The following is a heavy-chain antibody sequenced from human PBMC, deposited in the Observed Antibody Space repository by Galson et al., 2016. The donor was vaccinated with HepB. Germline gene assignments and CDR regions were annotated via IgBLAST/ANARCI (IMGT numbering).Heavy chain of an antibody. CDR3: ARSEWFGELLFYYFYY. D-gene: IGHD3-10*01. CDR2: IILNSGTT. CDR1: GGSFSTSA. J-gene: IGHJ4*02. V-gene: IGHV1-69*06. Sequence: SVKVSCKASGGSFSTSAISWVRLAPGQGLEWMGGIILNSGTTNYAQKFQGRVTITADKSTSTAYMELNSLRSEETAVYYCARSEWFGELLFYYFYYWGQGTLVTVSS.